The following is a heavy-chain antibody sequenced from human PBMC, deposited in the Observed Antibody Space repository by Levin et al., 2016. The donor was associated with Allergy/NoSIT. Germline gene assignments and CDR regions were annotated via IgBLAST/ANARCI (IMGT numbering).Heavy chain of an antibody. V-gene: IGHV4-61*02. D-gene: IGHD3-10*01. Sequence: SETLSLTCTVSGGSISSGSYYWSWIRQPAGKGLEWIGRIYTSGSTNYNPSLKSRVTISVDTSKNQFSLKLSSVTAADTAVYYCAREAPEIWFGELLSYRLGNWGQGTLVTVSS. CDR3: AREAPEIWFGELLSYRLGN. CDR2: IYTSGST. CDR1: GGSISSGSYY. J-gene: IGHJ4*02.